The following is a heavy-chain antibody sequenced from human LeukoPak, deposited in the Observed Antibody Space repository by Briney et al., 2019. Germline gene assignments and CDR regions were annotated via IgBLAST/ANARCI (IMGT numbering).Heavy chain of an antibody. J-gene: IGHJ4*02. D-gene: IGHD3-10*01. Sequence: SETLSLTCTVSGGSISSGDYYWSWIRQPPGKGLEWIGYIYYSGSTYYNPSLKSRVTISVDTSKNQFSLKLSSVTAADTAVYYCARGFGSGSYYGYWGQGTQVTVSP. CDR2: IYYSGST. V-gene: IGHV4-30-4*01. CDR3: ARGFGSGSYYGY. CDR1: GGSISSGDYY.